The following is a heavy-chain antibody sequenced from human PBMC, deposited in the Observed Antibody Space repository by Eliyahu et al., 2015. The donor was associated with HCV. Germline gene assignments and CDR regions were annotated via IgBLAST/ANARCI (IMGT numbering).Heavy chain of an antibody. D-gene: IGHD6-19*01. Sequence: TRTVSGGSISSSSYYWGWIRQPPGKGLGWIGSIYYSGSTYYNPSLKSRVTISVDTSKNQFSLKLSSVTAADTAVYYCARHSSGWYGEDYFDYWGQGTLVTVSS. CDR1: GGSISSSSYY. V-gene: IGHV4-39*01. J-gene: IGHJ4*02. CDR2: IYYSGST. CDR3: ARHSSGWYGEDYFDY.